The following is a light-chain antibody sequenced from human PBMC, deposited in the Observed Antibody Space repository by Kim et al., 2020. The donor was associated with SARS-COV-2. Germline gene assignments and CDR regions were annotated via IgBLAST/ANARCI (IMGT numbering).Light chain of an antibody. CDR3: GSYTSSSTPYV. V-gene: IGLV2-14*03. Sequence: QSALTQPASVSGSPGQSITISCTGTSSDVGGYNYVSWYQQHPDKAPKLMIYDVSDRPSGVSNRFSGSKSGNTASLTISGLQAEDEADYYCGSYTSSSTPYVFGTGTKVTVL. CDR2: DVS. CDR1: SSDVGGYNY. J-gene: IGLJ1*01.